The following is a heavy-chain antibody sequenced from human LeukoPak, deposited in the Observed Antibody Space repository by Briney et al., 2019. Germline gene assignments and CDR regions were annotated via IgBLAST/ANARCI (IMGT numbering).Heavy chain of an antibody. CDR1: GVSFCIYW. CDR3: ARGGGYSYGYYFDY. D-gene: IGHD5-18*01. Sequence: GGSLRLSCAASGVSFCIYWMSWVRHAPGKGVEWVANIKQDGCEKYYVDSVKGRFTISRDNAKNSLYLQMNSLRAEDTAVYYCARGGGYSYGYYFDYWGQGTLVTVSS. J-gene: IGHJ4*02. CDR2: IKQDGCEK. V-gene: IGHV3-7*05.